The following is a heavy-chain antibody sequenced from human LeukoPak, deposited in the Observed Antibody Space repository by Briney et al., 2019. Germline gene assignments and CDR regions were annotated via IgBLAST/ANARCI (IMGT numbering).Heavy chain of an antibody. D-gene: IGHD6-19*01. CDR1: GGSLNKYY. J-gene: IGHJ4*02. Sequence: SETLSLTCTVSGGSLNKYYWNSIRQTPGKGLGWIGYIYYSGTTNYNPSLNSRVTISVDTSKNQLSLKLSSVTPADTAIYYCARAPPEESWLVYFDSWGQGTLVTVSS. CDR2: IYYSGTT. V-gene: IGHV4-59*01. CDR3: ARAPPEESWLVYFDS.